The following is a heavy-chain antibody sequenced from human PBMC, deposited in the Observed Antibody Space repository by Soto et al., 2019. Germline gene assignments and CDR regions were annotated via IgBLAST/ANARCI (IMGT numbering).Heavy chain of an antibody. D-gene: IGHD6-19*01. J-gene: IGHJ6*02. CDR3: ARDKEWLATQGVYYYYGMDV. CDR1: GYTFTGYY. V-gene: IGHV1-2*02. CDR2: INPNSGGT. Sequence: GASVKVSCKASGYTFTGYYMHWVRQAPGQRLEWMGWINPNSGGTNYAQKFQGRVTMTRDTSISTAYMELSRLRSDDTAVYYCARDKEWLATQGVYYYYGMDVWGQGTTVTVSS.